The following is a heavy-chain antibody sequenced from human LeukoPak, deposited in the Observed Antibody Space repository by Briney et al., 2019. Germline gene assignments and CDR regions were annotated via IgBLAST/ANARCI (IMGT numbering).Heavy chain of an antibody. CDR2: INPNSGGT. V-gene: IGHV1-2*02. CDR1: GYTFTGYY. J-gene: IGHJ5*02. Sequence: GGSLRLSCAASGYTFTGYYMHWVRQAPGQGLEWMGWINPNSGGTNYAQKFQGRVTMTRDTSISTAYMELSRLRSDDTAVYYCARDFWSVPGAGPGFDPWGQGTLVTVSS. CDR3: ARDFWSVPGAGPGFDP. D-gene: IGHD6-13*01.